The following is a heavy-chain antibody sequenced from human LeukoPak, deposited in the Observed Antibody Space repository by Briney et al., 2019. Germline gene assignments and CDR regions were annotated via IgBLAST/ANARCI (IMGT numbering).Heavy chain of an antibody. Sequence: GGSLSLSCAASGFTFSDYYMSWIHQAPGKALEWISYISSSSSYTNYADSVKSRFTISRDNAKNSLYLQMNSLRAEDTAVYYCARDTKRFQKYYFDYWGQGTLVTVSS. CDR2: ISSSSSYT. CDR1: GFTFSDYY. D-gene: IGHD3-3*01. J-gene: IGHJ4*02. V-gene: IGHV3-11*06. CDR3: ARDTKRFQKYYFDY.